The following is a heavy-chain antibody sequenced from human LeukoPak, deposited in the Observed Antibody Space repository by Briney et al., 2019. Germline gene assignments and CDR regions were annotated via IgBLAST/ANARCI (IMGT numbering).Heavy chain of an antibody. CDR3: ARGHVRGVTYYYYYGMDV. J-gene: IGHJ6*02. Sequence: PGGSLRLSCAASGFTFSSYWMHWVRQAPGKGLVWVSRINSDGSSTSYADSVKRRFTISRDNAKNTLYLQMNSLRAEDTAVYYCARGHVRGVTYYYYYGMDVWGQGTTVTVSS. D-gene: IGHD3-10*01. CDR2: INSDGSST. V-gene: IGHV3-74*01. CDR1: GFTFSSYW.